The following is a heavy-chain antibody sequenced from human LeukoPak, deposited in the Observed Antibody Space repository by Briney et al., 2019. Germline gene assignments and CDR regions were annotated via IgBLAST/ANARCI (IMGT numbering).Heavy chain of an antibody. V-gene: IGHV3-74*01. CDR1: GFTFSSYW. Sequence: GGSLRLSCAASGFTFSSYWMHWVRQAPGKGLVWVSRINSDGSSTNYADSVKGRFTISRDNAKNTLYLQMNSLGAEDTAVYYCASLYVGHYYYYYYMDVWGKGTTVTVSS. J-gene: IGHJ6*03. CDR3: ASLYVGHYYYYYYMDV. CDR2: INSDGSST. D-gene: IGHD2-2*02.